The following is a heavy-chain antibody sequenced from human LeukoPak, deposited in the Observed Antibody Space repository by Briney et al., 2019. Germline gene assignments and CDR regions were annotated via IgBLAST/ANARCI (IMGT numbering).Heavy chain of an antibody. D-gene: IGHD1-1*01. CDR1: GFTFSNYA. CDR2: ISGSGSHA. Sequence: GGSLRLSCATSGFTFSNYAMGWTRQAPGQGLEWVSAISGSGSHANYAESVKGRFTISRDNSKNTLYLQMHSLTAADTAVYYCGSGPVGTTVPWGQGTLVTVSS. CDR3: GSGPVGTTVP. V-gene: IGHV3-23*01. J-gene: IGHJ5*02.